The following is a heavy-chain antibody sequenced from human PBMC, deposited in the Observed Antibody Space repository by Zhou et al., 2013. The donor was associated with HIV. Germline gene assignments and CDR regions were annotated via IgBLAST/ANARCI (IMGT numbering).Heavy chain of an antibody. CDR1: GYTLSSSD. J-gene: IGHJ6*03. D-gene: IGHD3-9*01. CDR2: MNPETGKS. V-gene: IGHV1-8*01. CDR3: ARDWQFHVVFDDFYMDV. Sequence: QVQLVQSGAEVKRPGASVKVSCKASGYTLSSSDMHWVRQATGQGLEWLGWMNPETGKSVYAQKFQDRVTMTRNTSISTAYMELSGLKSEDTAVYYCARDWQFHVVFDDFYMDVWGNGTTVTVSS.